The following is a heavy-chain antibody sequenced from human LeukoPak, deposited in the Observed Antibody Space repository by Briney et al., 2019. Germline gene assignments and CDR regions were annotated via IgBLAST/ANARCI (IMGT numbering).Heavy chain of an antibody. D-gene: IGHD3-10*01. CDR3: ARDPIYYGSGSYFDY. CDR2: ISYDGSNK. J-gene: IGHJ4*02. CDR1: GFTFSSYA. Sequence: GGSLRLSCAASGFTFSSYAMHWVRQAPGKGLEWVAVISYDGSNKYYADSVKGRFTISRDNSKNTLYLQMNSLRAEDTAVYYCARDPIYYGSGSYFDYWGQGTLVTVSA. V-gene: IGHV3-30*04.